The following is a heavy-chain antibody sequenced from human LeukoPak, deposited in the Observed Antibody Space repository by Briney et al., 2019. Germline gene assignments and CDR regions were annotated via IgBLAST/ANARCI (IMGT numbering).Heavy chain of an antibody. Sequence: SETLSLTCAVSGGSISSGGYSWSWIRQPPGKGLGWIGYIYHSGSTYYNPSLKSRVTISVDRSKNQFSLKLSSVTAADTAVYYCARARMTTVTTRRYFDLWGRGTLVTVSS. J-gene: IGHJ2*01. D-gene: IGHD4-17*01. CDR1: GGSISSGGYS. CDR2: IYHSGST. CDR3: ARARMTTVTTRRYFDL. V-gene: IGHV4-30-2*01.